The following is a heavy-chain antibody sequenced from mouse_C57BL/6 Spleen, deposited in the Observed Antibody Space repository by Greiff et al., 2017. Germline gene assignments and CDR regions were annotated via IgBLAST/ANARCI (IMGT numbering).Heavy chain of an antibody. CDR2: IDPEDGET. CDR3: ARSSYYGSSYYFDY. D-gene: IGHD1-1*01. Sequence: EVQLQQSGAELVKPGASVKLSCTASGFNIKDYYMHWVKQRTEQGLEWIGRIDPEDGETKDAPKFQGKATITADPSSNTAYLQLSSLTSEDTAVYYCARSSYYGSSYYFDYWGQGTTLTVSS. J-gene: IGHJ2*01. CDR1: GFNIKDYY. V-gene: IGHV14-2*01.